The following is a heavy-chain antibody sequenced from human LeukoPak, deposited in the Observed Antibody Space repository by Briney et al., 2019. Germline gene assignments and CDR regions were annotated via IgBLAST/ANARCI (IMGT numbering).Heavy chain of an antibody. V-gene: IGHV1-18*01. CDR1: GYTFTSYG. J-gene: IGHJ4*02. CDR3: ARQGTVLRFLEWLIQDQTNTKLHYFDY. D-gene: IGHD3-3*01. CDR2: ISAYNGNT. Sequence: GASVKVSCKASGYTFTSYGISWVRQAPGQGLEWMGWISAYNGNTNYAQKLQGRVTMTTDTSTSTAYMELRSLRSDDTAVYYCARQGTVLRFLEWLIQDQTNTKLHYFDYWGQGTLVTVSS.